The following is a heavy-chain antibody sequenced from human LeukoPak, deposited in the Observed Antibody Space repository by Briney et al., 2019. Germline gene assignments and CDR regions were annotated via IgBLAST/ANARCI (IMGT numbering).Heavy chain of an antibody. CDR3: VSRYDYSNYIDY. CDR1: GVSISSSSYY. Sequence: SETLSLTCTVSGVSISSSSYYWGWIRQPPGKGLEWIGTIYYSGSTYYNPSLKSRVTISVDTSKNQFSLKLSSVTAADTAVYYCVSRYDYSNYIDYWGQGTLVTVSS. J-gene: IGHJ4*02. V-gene: IGHV4-39*01. D-gene: IGHD4-11*01. CDR2: IYYSGST.